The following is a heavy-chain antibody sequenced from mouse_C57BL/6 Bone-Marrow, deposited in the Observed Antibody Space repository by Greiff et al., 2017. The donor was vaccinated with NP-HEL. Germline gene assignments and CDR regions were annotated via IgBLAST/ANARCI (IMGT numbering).Heavy chain of an antibody. V-gene: IGHV1-55*01. CDR2: IYPGSGST. CDR1: GYTFTSYW. J-gene: IGHJ2*01. Sequence: QVQLQQPGAELVKPGASVKMSCKASGYTFTSYWITWVKQRPGQGLEWIGDIYPGSGSTNYNEKFKTKATLNVDTSSSTAYMQLSSLTSEDSAVYYCARSTAQATAYWGQGTTLTVSS. D-gene: IGHD3-2*02. CDR3: ARSTAQATAY.